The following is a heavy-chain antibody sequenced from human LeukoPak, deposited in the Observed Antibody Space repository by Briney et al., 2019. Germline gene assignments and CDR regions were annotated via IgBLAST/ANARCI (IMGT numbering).Heavy chain of an antibody. Sequence: SETLSLTCTVSGGSISSSGYYWGWIRQSPGKGLEWIGTIFYSGSTYYNPSLKSRVTISVDTSKNQFSLKLISVTAADAAVYYCARLGVVVGGTNFDYWGQGTLVTVSS. CDR3: ARLGVVVGGTNFDY. J-gene: IGHJ4*02. CDR1: GGSISSSGYY. V-gene: IGHV4-39*01. CDR2: IFYSGST. D-gene: IGHD2-15*01.